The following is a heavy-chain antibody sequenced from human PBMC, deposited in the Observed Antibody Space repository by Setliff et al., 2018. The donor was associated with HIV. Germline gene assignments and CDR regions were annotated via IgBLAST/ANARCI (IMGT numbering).Heavy chain of an antibody. Sequence: SETLSLTCTVSGGSVSSGSYYWSWIRQPAGRGLEWIGHRYTTGSTSYNPSLKSRVTISVDTSKNQFSLKLSSVTAADTAVYYCARDPPSWQWLFDYWGQGTLVTVSS. V-gene: IGHV4-61*09. CDR1: GGSVSSGSYY. J-gene: IGHJ4*02. D-gene: IGHD6-19*01. CDR3: ARDPPSWQWLFDY. CDR2: RYTTGST.